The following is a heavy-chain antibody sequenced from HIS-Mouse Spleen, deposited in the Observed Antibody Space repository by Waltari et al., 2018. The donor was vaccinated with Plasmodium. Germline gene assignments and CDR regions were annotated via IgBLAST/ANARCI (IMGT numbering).Heavy chain of an antibody. Sequence: QVQLQQWGAGLLKPSETLSLTFAVYGGSFSGYYWSWIRQPPGKGLEWIGEINHSGSTNNNPALKSRVPISVDTSKNQFALKLSSVTAADTAVYYCARVTSSGVYWYFDLWGRGTLVTVSS. CDR1: GGSFSGYY. V-gene: IGHV4-34*01. D-gene: IGHD3-3*01. CDR3: ARVTSSGVYWYFDL. CDR2: INHSGST. J-gene: IGHJ2*01.